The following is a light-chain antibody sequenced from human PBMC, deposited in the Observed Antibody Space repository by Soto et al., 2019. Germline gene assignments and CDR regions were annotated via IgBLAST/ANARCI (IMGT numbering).Light chain of an antibody. J-gene: IGKJ1*01. CDR2: DAS. CDR3: QQYGSSSWT. Sequence: EIVMTQSPATLSASPGERATLSCGVSQSVRSKLAWYQQKPGQAPRLLIYDASTRATGIPARFSGSGSGTDFALIISRLEPEDFAVYYCQQYGSSSWTFGQGTKVDIK. CDR1: QSVRSK. V-gene: IGKV3D-20*01.